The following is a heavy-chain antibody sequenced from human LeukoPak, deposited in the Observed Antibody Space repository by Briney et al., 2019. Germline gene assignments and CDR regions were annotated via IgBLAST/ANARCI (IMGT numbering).Heavy chain of an antibody. CDR2: INQDGSEK. CDR1: GFTFSSYS. Sequence: GGSLRLSCAASGFTFSSYSMNWVRQAPGKGLEWVANINQDGSEKYYLDSVKGRFTISRDNAKNSLYLQMNSLRDEDTAVYSCARDGVRDGLYFDRWGQGTLVTVSS. J-gene: IGHJ4*02. CDR3: ARDGVRDGLYFDR. V-gene: IGHV3-7*01. D-gene: IGHD5-24*01.